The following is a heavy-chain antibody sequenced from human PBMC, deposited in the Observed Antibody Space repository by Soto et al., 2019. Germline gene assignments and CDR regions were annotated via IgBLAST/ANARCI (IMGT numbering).Heavy chain of an antibody. CDR1: GGTFSSYA. J-gene: IGHJ6*02. D-gene: IGHD2-15*01. Sequence: ASVKVSCKASGGTFSSYAISWVRQAPGQGLEWMGGIIPIFGTANYAQKFQGRVTITADESTSTAYMELSSLRSEDTAVYYCARFAVVVAATPEGHYYYGMDVWGQGTTVTVSS. CDR3: ARFAVVVAATPEGHYYYGMDV. V-gene: IGHV1-69*13. CDR2: IIPIFGTA.